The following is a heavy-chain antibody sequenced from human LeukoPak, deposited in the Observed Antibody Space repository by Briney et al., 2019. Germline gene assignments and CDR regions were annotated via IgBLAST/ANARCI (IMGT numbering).Heavy chain of an antibody. Sequence: GGSLRLSCAASGFTFSSYAMSWVRQAPGKGLEWVSAISGSGGSTYYADSVKGRFTISRDNSKNTLYLRMNSLRAEDTAVYYCAKGIPSYYDFWSGYSYFDYWGQGTLVTVSS. CDR2: ISGSGGST. CDR1: GFTFSSYA. J-gene: IGHJ4*02. D-gene: IGHD3-3*01. V-gene: IGHV3-23*01. CDR3: AKGIPSYYDFWSGYSYFDY.